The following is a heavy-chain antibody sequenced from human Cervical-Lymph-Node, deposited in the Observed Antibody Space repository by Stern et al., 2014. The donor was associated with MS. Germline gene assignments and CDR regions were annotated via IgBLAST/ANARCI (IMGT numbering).Heavy chain of an antibody. CDR2: ISKDGSKK. CDR3: AKPDDLWSTYYDVGSLGGAFDI. Sequence: VQLVESGGGVVQPGRSLRLSCAASGFTFRNCDMNWVRQAPGKGLEWVAVISKDGSKKYYVDSLKGRFTVSRDNSKNTLFLQMNSLRPEDTAVYYCAKPDDLWSTYYDVGSLGGAFDIWGRGTLVTVSS. V-gene: IGHV3-30*18. CDR1: GFTFRNCD. D-gene: IGHD3-3*01. J-gene: IGHJ3*02.